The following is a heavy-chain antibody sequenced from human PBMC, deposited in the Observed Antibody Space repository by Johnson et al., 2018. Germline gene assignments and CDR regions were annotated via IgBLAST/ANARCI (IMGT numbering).Heavy chain of an antibody. CDR2: MNPNSGDI. V-gene: IGHV1-8*01. Sequence: QVQLVQSGAEVKKPGASVKVSCTASGYMFTSYEINWVRQATGQGLEWMGWMNPNSGDIGYAQKFQGRVTMTRNPSISTAYMELSGLKSEDTAVYYGARAVSYDGYNIEWFDPWGQGTLVTVSS. D-gene: IGHD5-24*01. CDR1: GYMFTSYE. J-gene: IGHJ5*02. CDR3: ARAVSYDGYNIEWFDP.